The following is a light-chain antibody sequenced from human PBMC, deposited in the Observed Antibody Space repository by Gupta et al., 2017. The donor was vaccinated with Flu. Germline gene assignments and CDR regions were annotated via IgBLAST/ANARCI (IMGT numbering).Light chain of an antibody. V-gene: IGKV1-5*03. CDR2: NAS. CDR1: QSISTW. Sequence: DIQMTQSPSTLSASVGDRVTITCRANQSISTWLAWYQQKPGKAPKLLPHNASALESGVPSRFSGTGTALQFTLTITGLQPHAFATYYCQQDNSSSPTFGQGTKLEIK. J-gene: IGKJ2*01. CDR3: QQDNSSSPT.